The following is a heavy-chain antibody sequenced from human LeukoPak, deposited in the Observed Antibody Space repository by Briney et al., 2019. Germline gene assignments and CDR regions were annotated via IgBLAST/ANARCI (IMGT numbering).Heavy chain of an antibody. CDR2: ISGSGGST. J-gene: IGHJ4*02. V-gene: IGHV3-23*01. Sequence: GGSLRLSCAASGFTFSSYAMSWVRQAPGKGLEWVSAISGSGGSTYYADSVKGRFTISRDNSKNTLYLQMNSRRAEDTAVYYCAREYYYDSSGHFDYWGQGTLVTVSS. CDR3: AREYYYDSSGHFDY. CDR1: GFTFSSYA. D-gene: IGHD3-22*01.